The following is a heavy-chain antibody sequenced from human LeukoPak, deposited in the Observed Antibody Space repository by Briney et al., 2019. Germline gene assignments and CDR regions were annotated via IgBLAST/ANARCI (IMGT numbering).Heavy chain of an antibody. CDR3: ARGGQQLGYYYYYYYMDV. CDR2: IYHSGST. Sequence: SETLSLTCTVSGYSISSGYYWGWIRQPPGKGLEWIGSIYHSGSTYYNPSLKSRVTISVDTSKNQFSLKLSSVTAADTAVYYCARGGQQLGYYYYYYYMDVWGKGTTVTVSS. D-gene: IGHD6-13*01. CDR1: GYSISSGYY. V-gene: IGHV4-38-2*02. J-gene: IGHJ6*03.